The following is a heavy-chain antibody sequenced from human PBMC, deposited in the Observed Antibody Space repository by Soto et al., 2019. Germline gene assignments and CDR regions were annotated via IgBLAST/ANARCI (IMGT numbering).Heavy chain of an antibody. Sequence: GASVKVSCKASGYTFTGYYMHWVRQAPGQGLEWMGWINPNSGGTNYAQKFQGWVTMTRDTSISTAYMELSRLRSDDTAVYYCARNPKYSSGTANGMDVWGQGTTVTVSS. D-gene: IGHD6-19*01. CDR2: INPNSGGT. V-gene: IGHV1-2*04. CDR3: ARNPKYSSGTANGMDV. CDR1: GYTFTGYY. J-gene: IGHJ6*02.